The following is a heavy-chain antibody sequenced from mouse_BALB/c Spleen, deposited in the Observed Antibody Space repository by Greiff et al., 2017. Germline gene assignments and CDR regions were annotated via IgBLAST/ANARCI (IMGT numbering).Heavy chain of an antibody. J-gene: IGHJ2*01. CDR2: ISSGGSYT. Sequence: EVQLVESGGGLVKPGGSLKLSCAASGFTFSSYTMSWVRQTPVKRLEWVATISSGGSYTYYPDSVKGRFTISRDNAKNTLYLQMSSLKSEDTAMYYCTREGNWAFDYWGQGTTLTVSS. V-gene: IGHV5-6-4*01. CDR1: GFTFSSYT. D-gene: IGHD4-1*01. CDR3: TREGNWAFDY.